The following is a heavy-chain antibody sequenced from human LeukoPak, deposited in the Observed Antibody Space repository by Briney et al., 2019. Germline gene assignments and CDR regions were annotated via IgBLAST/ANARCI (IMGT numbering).Heavy chain of an antibody. CDR3: AKGGLVHRFDP. Sequence: GGTLRLSCAASGFTFSSYGMSWVRQAPGKGLEWVSAISGSGGSTFYADSVKGRFTISRDNSKNTLYLQMNSLRADDTAVYYCAKGGLVHRFDPWGQGTLVTVSS. CDR1: GFTFSSYG. V-gene: IGHV3-23*01. CDR2: ISGSGGST. J-gene: IGHJ5*02.